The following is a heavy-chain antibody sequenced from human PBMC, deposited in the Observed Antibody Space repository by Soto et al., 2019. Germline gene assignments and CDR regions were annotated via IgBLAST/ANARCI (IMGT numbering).Heavy chain of an antibody. Sequence: GGSLRLSCAASGFTFSSYGMHWVRQAPGKGLEWVAVISYDGSNKYYADSVKGRFTISRDNSKNTLYLQMNSLRAEDTAVYYCAMIWFGELPEYAFDYWGQGTLVTVSS. CDR3: AMIWFGELPEYAFDY. J-gene: IGHJ4*02. CDR1: GFTFSSYG. D-gene: IGHD3-10*01. V-gene: IGHV3-30*03. CDR2: ISYDGSNK.